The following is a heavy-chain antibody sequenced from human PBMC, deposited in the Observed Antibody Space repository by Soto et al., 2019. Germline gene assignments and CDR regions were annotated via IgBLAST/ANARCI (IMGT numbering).Heavy chain of an antibody. D-gene: IGHD6-13*01. V-gene: IGHV4-39*01. J-gene: IGHJ6*02. CDR2: IYSTGNT. CDR1: GGSITSSSY. Sequence: QLQLQESGPGLVKPSETLSLSCTVSGGSITSSSYWGWIRQPPGKGLEWIGSIYSTGNTYYNPSLKGRVTISADTSKNPFSLNLSSVTAAATAVYYCRSSSRYSTDVWGQGTTVYVSS. CDR3: RSSSRYSTDV.